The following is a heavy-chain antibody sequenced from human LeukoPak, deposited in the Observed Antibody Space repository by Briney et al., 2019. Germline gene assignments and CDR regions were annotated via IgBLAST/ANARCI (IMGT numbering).Heavy chain of an antibody. CDR3: ARDTDSSGYSRPNDY. CDR1: GFTFSSYS. Sequence: PGGSLRLSCAASGFTFSSYSMNWVRQAPGKGLEWVSSISSSSSYIYYADSVKGRFTISRDNAKNSLYLQMNSLRAEDTAVYYCARDTDSSGYSRPNDYWGQGTLVTVSS. CDR2: ISSSSSYI. D-gene: IGHD3-22*01. V-gene: IGHV3-21*01. J-gene: IGHJ4*02.